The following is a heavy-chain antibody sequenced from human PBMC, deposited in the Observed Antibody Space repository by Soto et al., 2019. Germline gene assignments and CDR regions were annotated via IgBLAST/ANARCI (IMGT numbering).Heavy chain of an antibody. V-gene: IGHV3-11*01. D-gene: IGHD2-2*01. J-gene: IGHJ4*02. CDR1: GFTFSDYY. CDR3: ARDPDTSSKIDY. CDR2: IHSSGTTL. Sequence: LRLSCVASGFTFSDYYMSWVRQAPGKGLEWVSYIHSSGTTLYYADSVKGRFTISRDNAKNSLYLQMNSLRAEDTAVYYCARDPDTSSKIDYWGQGTLVTVSS.